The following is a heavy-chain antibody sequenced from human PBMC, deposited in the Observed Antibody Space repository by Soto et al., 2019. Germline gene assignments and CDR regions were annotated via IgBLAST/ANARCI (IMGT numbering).Heavy chain of an antibody. CDR1: GFTFSSYA. Sequence: EVRLLESGGGLVQPGGSLRLSCAASGFTFSSYAMSWVRQAPGKGLEWVSAISGSGGSTYYANSVKGRFTISRDNSKNTMYLQMNSLRAEDTAVYYCAKDLTGAFDIWGQGTMVTVSS. CDR2: ISGSGGST. D-gene: IGHD3-9*01. J-gene: IGHJ3*02. V-gene: IGHV3-23*01. CDR3: AKDLTGAFDI.